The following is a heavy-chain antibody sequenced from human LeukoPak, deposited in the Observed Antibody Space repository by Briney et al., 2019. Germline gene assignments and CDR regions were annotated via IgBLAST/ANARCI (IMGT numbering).Heavy chain of an antibody. CDR1: GGSISSYY. V-gene: IGHV4-4*07. D-gene: IGHD3-22*01. J-gene: IGHJ4*02. CDR2: IYTSGST. CDR3: ARVTSGYYFTPDFDY. Sequence: SETLSLTCTVSGGSISSYYWSWIRQPAGKGLEWIGRIYTSGSTNYNPSLKSRVTISVDTSKNQFSLKLSSVTAADTAVYYCARVTSGYYFTPDFDYWGQGTLVTVSS.